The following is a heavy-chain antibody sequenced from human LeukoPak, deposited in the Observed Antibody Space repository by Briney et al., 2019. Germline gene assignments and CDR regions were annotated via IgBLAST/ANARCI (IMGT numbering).Heavy chain of an antibody. CDR3: ARGDSSSWYGYWFDP. V-gene: IGHV4-38-2*01. Sequence: SETLSLTCAVSGYSINSGYYWGWIRQPPGKGLEWIGEINHSGSTNYNPSLKSRVTISVDTSKNQFSLKLSSVTAADTAVYYCARGDSSSWYGYWFDPWGQGTLVTVSS. J-gene: IGHJ5*02. CDR2: INHSGST. D-gene: IGHD6-13*01. CDR1: GYSINSGYY.